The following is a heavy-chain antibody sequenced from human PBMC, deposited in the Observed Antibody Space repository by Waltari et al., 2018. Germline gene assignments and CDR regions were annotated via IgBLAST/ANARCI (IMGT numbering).Heavy chain of an antibody. J-gene: IGHJ4*02. D-gene: IGHD3-10*01. CDR3: VRGPFFGSGNFDY. Sequence: VQLVEYGGDLIQHGGSLRHSCAVPGFLVSGNYMSWVRQAPGKGLEWVSTLYTGGATFYADSVKGRFTISRDNSRNTLFLEMSILRAEDTAVYYCVRGPFFGSGNFDYWGQGTLVAISS. CDR1: GFLVSGNY. V-gene: IGHV3-53*01. CDR2: LYTGGAT.